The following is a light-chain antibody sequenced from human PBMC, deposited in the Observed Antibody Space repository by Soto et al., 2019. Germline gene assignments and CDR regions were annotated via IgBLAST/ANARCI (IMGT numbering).Light chain of an antibody. Sequence: PGDRATLSCRASQSVSSTYLAWYEQKPGQAPRLLIYGASSRATGIPDRFSGSGSGTDFTLTISRLEPEDFAVYYCQQYGSSPWTFGQGTKVEIK. CDR3: QQYGSSPWT. CDR2: GAS. V-gene: IGKV3-20*01. CDR1: QSVSSTY. J-gene: IGKJ1*01.